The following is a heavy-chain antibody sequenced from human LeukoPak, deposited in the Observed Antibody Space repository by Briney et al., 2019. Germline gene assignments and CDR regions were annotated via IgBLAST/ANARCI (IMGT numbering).Heavy chain of an antibody. CDR3: ARTGVRYDFWSGPDDY. CDR2: INPSGGST. Sequence: ASVKVSCEASGYTFTSYYMHWVRQAPGQGLEWMGIINPSGGSTSYAQKFQGRVTMTRDMSTSTVYMELSSLRSEDTAVYYCARTGVRYDFWSGPDDYWGQGTLVTVSS. D-gene: IGHD3-3*01. V-gene: IGHV1-46*01. J-gene: IGHJ4*02. CDR1: GYTFTSYY.